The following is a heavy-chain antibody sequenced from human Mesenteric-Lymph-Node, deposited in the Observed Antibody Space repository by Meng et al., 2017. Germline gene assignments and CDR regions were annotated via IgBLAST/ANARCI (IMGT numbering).Heavy chain of an antibody. CDR3: ARGHFDKYFDS. V-gene: IGHV4-61*01. J-gene: IGHJ4*02. Sequence: SETLSLTCTISGGSVNSGSYYWSWIRQPPGKGLEWIGYMNFSGSTNYNASLKSRVTISVDTSKKQFSLKLTSLTAADTAMYYCARGHFDKYFDSWGQGTLVTVSS. CDR1: GGSVNSGSYY. D-gene: IGHD3-22*01. CDR2: MNFSGST.